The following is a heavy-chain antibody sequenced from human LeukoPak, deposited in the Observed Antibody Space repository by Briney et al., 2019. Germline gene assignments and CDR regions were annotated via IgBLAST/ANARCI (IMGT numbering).Heavy chain of an antibody. CDR1: GGSIRSYY. CDR2: VYYSGST. Sequence: PSETLSLTCTVSGGSIRSYYWSWIRQPPGKGLEWIGYVYYSGSTNYNPSLKSRVSISVDTSKNQFSLKLSSVTAADTAVYYCARTGSTVTMLYPFDHWGQGTLVTVSS. J-gene: IGHJ4*02. V-gene: IGHV4-59*01. D-gene: IGHD4-17*01. CDR3: ARTGSTVTMLYPFDH.